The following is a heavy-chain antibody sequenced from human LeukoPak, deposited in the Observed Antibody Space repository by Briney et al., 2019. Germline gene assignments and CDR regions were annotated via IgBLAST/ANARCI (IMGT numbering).Heavy chain of an antibody. V-gene: IGHV1-2*02. J-gene: IGHJ4*02. Sequence: ASVKVSCKASGYAFSGYYIHWVRQAPGQGPEWMGWISPNNGGTNYAQKFQGRVTMTRDTSISTAYMELSRLRSDDTAVYYCARSTVVGVYWGQGTLVTVSS. CDR1: GYAFSGYY. CDR3: ARSTVVGVY. CDR2: ISPNNGGT. D-gene: IGHD4-23*01.